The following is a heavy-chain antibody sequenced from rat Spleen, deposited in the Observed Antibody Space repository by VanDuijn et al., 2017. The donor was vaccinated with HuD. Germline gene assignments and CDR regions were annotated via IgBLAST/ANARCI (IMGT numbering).Heavy chain of an antibody. CDR2: IWSGGST. J-gene: IGHJ2*01. Sequence: QVQLKESGPGLVQPSQTLSLTCTVSGFSLSNSGVIWVRHPPGKGLEWMGAIWSGGSTDYNSAIKSRLSISSDTSKSQVLLKRNNLQTEDTAMYFCASQYYYDGYYRDYWGQGVMVTVSS. V-gene: IGHV2-16*01. D-gene: IGHD1-12*03. CDR3: ASQYYYDGYYRDY. CDR1: GFSLSNSG.